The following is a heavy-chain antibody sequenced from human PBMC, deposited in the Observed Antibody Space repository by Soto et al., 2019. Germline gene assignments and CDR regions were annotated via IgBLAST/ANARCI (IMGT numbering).Heavy chain of an antibody. Sequence: SETLSLTCIVSGGSISSNDFYWSWIRQHPGKGLEWIGYIYYSGNTYYNPSLKSRVTILVDTSKNQFSLKVSSVTAADTAVYYCARDFSPWLLEPEMSGYWGQGTLVTVSS. CDR3: ARDFSPWLLEPEMSGY. D-gene: IGHD5-12*01. CDR2: IYYSGNT. V-gene: IGHV4-31*03. CDR1: GGSISSNDFY. J-gene: IGHJ4*02.